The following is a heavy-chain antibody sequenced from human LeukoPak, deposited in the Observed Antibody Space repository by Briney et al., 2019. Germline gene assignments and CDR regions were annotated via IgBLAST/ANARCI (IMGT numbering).Heavy chain of an antibody. CDR1: GFTFSNYW. J-gene: IGHJ4*02. CDR2: ITGDGTTT. CDR3: VRDVWGDRDGFFDY. D-gene: IGHD5-24*01. Sequence: GGSLRLSCAASGFTFSNYWMHWVRQAPGKGLVWVSHITGDGTTTNYADSVKGRFSISRDNAKNTLYLQMNSLRAEDTAVYYCVRDVWGDRDGFFDYWGQGTLVTVSS. V-gene: IGHV3-74*01.